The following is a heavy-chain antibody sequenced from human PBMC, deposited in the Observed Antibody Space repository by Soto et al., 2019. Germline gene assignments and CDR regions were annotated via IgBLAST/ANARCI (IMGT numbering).Heavy chain of an antibody. V-gene: IGHV4-4*07. CDR3: ARGMTPPGAPAWYYFDS. CDR1: GASITGSFF. CDR2: FSLSGTT. D-gene: IGHD2-8*02. J-gene: IGHJ4*02. Sequence: KPSETLSLTCTVSGASITGSFFWSWIRQPAGKGLEWIGRFSLSGTTNYNPSLRSRVTMSAAVSKNQFSLRLTSVTAADTALYYCARGMTPPGAPAWYYFDSWGQGTLVTVSS.